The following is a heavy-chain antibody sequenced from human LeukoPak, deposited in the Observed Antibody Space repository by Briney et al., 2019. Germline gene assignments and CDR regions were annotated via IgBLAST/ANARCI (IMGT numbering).Heavy chain of an antibody. V-gene: IGHV4-38-2*02. J-gene: IGHJ4*02. CDR1: GYSISSGYF. Sequence: SETLSLTCTVSGYSISSGYFWGWIRQPPGKGLEWTGTIYHSGRTYYNPSLKSRVTISIDTSKNQFSLKLSSVTAADTAVYYCARSEYGDYGDFDYWGQGTLVTVSS. D-gene: IGHD4-17*01. CDR2: IYHSGRT. CDR3: ARSEYGDYGDFDY.